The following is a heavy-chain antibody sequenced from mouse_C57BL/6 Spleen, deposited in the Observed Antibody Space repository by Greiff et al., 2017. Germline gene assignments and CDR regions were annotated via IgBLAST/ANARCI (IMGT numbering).Heavy chain of an antibody. J-gene: IGHJ4*01. Sequence: QVQLQQSGAELVKPGASVKLSCKASGYTFTEYTIHWVKQRSGQGLEWVGWFYPGSGSIKYNEKFKDKATLTADKSSSTVYMELIRLRSEDSAVYFCARHPCYYEYEGDMDYWGQGTSVTVSS. CDR1: GYTFTEYT. V-gene: IGHV1-62-2*01. D-gene: IGHD2-4*01. CDR3: ARHPCYYEYEGDMDY. CDR2: FYPGSGSI.